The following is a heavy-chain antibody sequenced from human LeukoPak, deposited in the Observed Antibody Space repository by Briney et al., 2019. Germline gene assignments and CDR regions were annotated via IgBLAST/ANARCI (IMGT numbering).Heavy chain of an antibody. CDR1: GFTFSSYE. D-gene: IGHD4-17*01. CDR3: ARLTTMTTTGGPFDY. J-gene: IGHJ4*02. V-gene: IGHV3-48*03. Sequence: GGSLRLSCAASGFTFSSYEMNWVRQAPGKGLEWVSYITSSGNTIYYADSMKGRFTISRDNAKNSLYLQMNSLRAEDTAVYYCARLTTMTTTGGPFDYWGQGTLVTVSS. CDR2: ITSSGNTI.